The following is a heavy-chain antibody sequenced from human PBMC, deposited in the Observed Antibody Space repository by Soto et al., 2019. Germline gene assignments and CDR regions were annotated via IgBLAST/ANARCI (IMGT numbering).Heavy chain of an antibody. V-gene: IGHV1-18*01. J-gene: IGHJ5*02. CDR2: ISAYNGNT. D-gene: IGHD3-9*01. Sequence: GASVKVSCKASSYTFTSYGISWVRQAPGQGLEWMGWISAYNGNTNYAQKLQGRVTMTTDTSTSTAYMELRSLRSDDTAVYYCARAPDYDILTGYYWLDPWGQGTLVTVSS. CDR3: ARAPDYDILTGYYWLDP. CDR1: SYTFTSYG.